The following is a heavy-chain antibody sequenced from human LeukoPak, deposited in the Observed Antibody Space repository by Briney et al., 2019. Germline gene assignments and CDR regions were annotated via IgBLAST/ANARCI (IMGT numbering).Heavy chain of an antibody. CDR2: INPNSGGT. D-gene: IGHD4-17*01. CDR1: GYTFTGYY. J-gene: IGHJ3*02. CDR3: ARDLGSVTTREAFDI. Sequence: GASVKVSCKASGYTFTGYYMHWVRQAPGQGLEWMGWINPNSGGTNYAQKFQGRVTMTRDTSISTAYMELSRLRSDDTAVYYCARDLGSVTTREAFDIWGQGTMVTVSS. V-gene: IGHV1-2*02.